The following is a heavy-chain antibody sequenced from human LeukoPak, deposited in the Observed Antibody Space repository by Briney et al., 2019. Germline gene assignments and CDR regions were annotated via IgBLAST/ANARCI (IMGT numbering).Heavy chain of an antibody. CDR1: GGSLSGYY. Sequence: SETLSLTCAVYGGSLSGYYWSWIRQPPGKGLEWIGEINRSGSTNYNPSLKSRVTISADTSKNQFSLKLRSVTAADTAAYYCVVLFRRGSGSYYIDYWGQGTLVTAFS. CDR3: VVLFRRGSGSYYIDY. V-gene: IGHV4-34*01. D-gene: IGHD3-10*01. J-gene: IGHJ4*02. CDR2: INRSGST.